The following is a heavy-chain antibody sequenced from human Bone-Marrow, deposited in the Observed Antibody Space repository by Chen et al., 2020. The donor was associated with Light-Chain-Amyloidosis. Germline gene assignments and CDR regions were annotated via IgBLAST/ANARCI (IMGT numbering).Heavy chain of an antibody. V-gene: IGHV4-61*02. D-gene: IGHD5-12*01. J-gene: IGHJ4*02. Sequence: QVQLQESGPGLVKPSQTLSLTCTVSGGSIRSDNYYWSWIRQPAGKGLEWIGHIYISRNTNYNPPLKSRVTISLDTSKNQFSLNLSSVTAADTAVYYCARSYSGYFDYWGQGTQVTVSS. CDR2: IYISRNT. CDR1: GGSIRSDNYY. CDR3: ARSYSGYFDY.